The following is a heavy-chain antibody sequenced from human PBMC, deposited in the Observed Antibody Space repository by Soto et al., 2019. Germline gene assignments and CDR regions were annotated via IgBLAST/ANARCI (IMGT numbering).Heavy chain of an antibody. V-gene: IGHV4-39*01. J-gene: IGHJ6*03. CDR3: ARLTFCSWGTCYRTFNYYYYMDV. Sequence: PPGKGLEWIGSVFYDGSTYHNPSLKSRVTISIDTSKNQFSLNLSSVTAADTAVYYCARLTFCSWGTCYRTFNYYYYMDVWGKGTSVTVSS. D-gene: IGHD2-15*01. CDR2: VFYDGST.